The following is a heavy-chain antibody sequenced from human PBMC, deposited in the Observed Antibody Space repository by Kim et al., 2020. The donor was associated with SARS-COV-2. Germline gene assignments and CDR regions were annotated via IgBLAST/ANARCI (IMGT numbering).Heavy chain of an antibody. CDR2: INTNTGNP. Sequence: ASVKVSCKASGYTFTSYAMNWVRQAPGQGLEWMGWINTNTGNPTYAQGFTGRFVFSLDTSVSTAYLQISSLKAEDTAVYYCARDLGLQAYYYYGMDVWGQGTTVTVSS. V-gene: IGHV7-4-1*02. CDR3: ARDLGLQAYYYYGMDV. D-gene: IGHD5-18*01. J-gene: IGHJ6*02. CDR1: GYTFTSYA.